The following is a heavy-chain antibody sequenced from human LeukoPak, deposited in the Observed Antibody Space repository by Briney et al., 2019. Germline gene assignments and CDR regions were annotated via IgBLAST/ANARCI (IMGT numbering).Heavy chain of an antibody. CDR2: TYYRSKWYN. Sequence: SQTLSLTCAISGDSVSSNSAAWNWIRQSPSRGLEWLGRTYYRSKWYNDYAVSVKSRITINPDTSKNQFSLQLNSVTPEDTAVYYCARDVFYDRSGYHNWFDPWGQGTLVTVSS. V-gene: IGHV6-1*01. CDR1: GDSVSSNSAA. CDR3: ARDVFYDRSGYHNWFDP. J-gene: IGHJ5*02. D-gene: IGHD3-22*01.